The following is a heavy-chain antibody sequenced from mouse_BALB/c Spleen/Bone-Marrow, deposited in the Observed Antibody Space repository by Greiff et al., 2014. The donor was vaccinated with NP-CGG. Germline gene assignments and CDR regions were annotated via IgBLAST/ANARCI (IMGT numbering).Heavy chain of an antibody. CDR2: IDPENGDT. D-gene: IGHD2-4*01. J-gene: IGHJ2*01. Sequence: VQLQQPGAELVRSGASVKSSCTASGFNIKDYYMHWVKQRPEQGLEWIGWIDPENGDTEYAPKFQGKATMTADTSSNTAYLQLSSLTSEDTAVYYCNARGDYDFDYFDYWGQGTTLTVSS. CDR1: GFNIKDYY. V-gene: IGHV14-4*02. CDR3: NARGDYDFDYFDY.